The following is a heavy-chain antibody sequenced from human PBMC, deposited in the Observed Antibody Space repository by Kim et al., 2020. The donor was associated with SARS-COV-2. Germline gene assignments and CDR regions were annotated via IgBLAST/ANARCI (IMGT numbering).Heavy chain of an antibody. J-gene: IGHJ4*02. D-gene: IGHD3-10*01. CDR3: ARGGDYYGSGSYVDY. Sequence: PSLKSRVTISVETSKNQFSLKLSAVTAADTAVYYCARGGDYYGSGSYVDYWGQGTLVTVSS. V-gene: IGHV4-59*09.